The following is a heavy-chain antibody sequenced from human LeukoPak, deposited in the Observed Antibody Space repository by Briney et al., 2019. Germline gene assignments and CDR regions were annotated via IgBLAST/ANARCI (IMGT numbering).Heavy chain of an antibody. CDR2: INPNSGGT. J-gene: IGHJ5*02. V-gene: IGHV1-2*02. CDR1: GYTFTSYD. CDR3: ARERTIFGVAFDP. D-gene: IGHD3-3*01. Sequence: GASVKVSCKASGYTFTSYDINWVRQATGQGLEWMGWINPNSGGTNYAQKFQVRVTMTRDTSISTAYMELSRLRSDDTAVYYCARERTIFGVAFDPWGQGTLVTVSS.